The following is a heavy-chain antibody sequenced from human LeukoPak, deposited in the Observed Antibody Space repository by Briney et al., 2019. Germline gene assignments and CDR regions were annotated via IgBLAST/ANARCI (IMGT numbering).Heavy chain of an antibody. CDR2: ISTYTGKI. V-gene: IGHV1-18*01. CDR3: ATVLGTVTAYYFDY. CDR1: GYTFTSYD. J-gene: IGHJ4*02. Sequence: ASVKVSCKASGYTFTSYDINWVRQATGQGLEWMGWISTYTGKINYAQKLQGRVTMTTDTSTSTAYMELRSLRSDDTAVYYCATVLGTVTAYYFDYWGQGTLVTVSS. D-gene: IGHD2-21*02.